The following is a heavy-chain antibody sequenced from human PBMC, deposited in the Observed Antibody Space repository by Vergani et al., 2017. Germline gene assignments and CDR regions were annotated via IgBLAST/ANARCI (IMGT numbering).Heavy chain of an antibody. CDR2: IFHSGTT. V-gene: IGHV4-4*03. D-gene: IGHD2-15*01. CDR3: ADLGYCSGDSCYSVN. J-gene: IGHJ4*02. CDR1: GGSISSYHW. Sequence: QVQLQESGPGLVKPPGTLSLTCAVSGGSISSYHWWTWVRQSPGKGLEWIGEIFHSGTTNYNPSLKSRVTISLDKSNNQFSLKLTSVTAADTAVYYCADLGYCSGDSCYSVNWGPGTLVTVSS.